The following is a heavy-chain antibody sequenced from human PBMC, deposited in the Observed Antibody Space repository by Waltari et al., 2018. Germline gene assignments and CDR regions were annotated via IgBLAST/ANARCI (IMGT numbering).Heavy chain of an antibody. CDR1: GSPFGSYS. CDR3: AREPTYGDYDL. V-gene: IGHV3-21*01. J-gene: IGHJ4*02. Sequence: EVRRMVSGGGLVKPGVSVRLSCAASGSPFGSYSMNWVRQAPGKGLEWVSSSSSSSSYIYYADSVKGRFTISRDNAKNSLYLQMNSLRAEDTAVYYCAREPTYGDYDLWGQGTLVTVSS. CDR2: SSSSSSYI. D-gene: IGHD4-17*01.